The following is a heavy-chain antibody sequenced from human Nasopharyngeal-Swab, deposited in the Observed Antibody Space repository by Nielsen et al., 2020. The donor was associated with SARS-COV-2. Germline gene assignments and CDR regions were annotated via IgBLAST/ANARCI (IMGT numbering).Heavy chain of an antibody. J-gene: IGHJ4*02. D-gene: IGHD1-1*01. CDR1: GFTFSSYA. V-gene: IGHV3-30*04. Sequence: GESLKISCAASGFTFSSYAMHWVRQAPGKGLEWVAVISYDGSNKYYADSVKGRFTISRDNSKNTLYLQMNSLRAEDTAVYYCARGVGWNRPGAVYWGQGTLVTVSS. CDR2: ISYDGSNK. CDR3: ARGVGWNRPGAVY.